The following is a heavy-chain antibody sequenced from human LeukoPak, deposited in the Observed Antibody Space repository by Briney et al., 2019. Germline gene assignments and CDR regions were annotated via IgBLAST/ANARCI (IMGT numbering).Heavy chain of an antibody. CDR1: GGTFSSYA. CDR2: INPNSGGT. CDR3: ARIQPRIAAAFDY. D-gene: IGHD6-13*01. Sequence: VASVKVSCKASGGTFSSYAISWVRQAPGQGLEWMGWINPNSGGTNYAQKFQGRVTMTRDTSISTAYMELSRLRSDDTAVYYCARIQPRIAAAFDYWGQGTLVTVSS. V-gene: IGHV1-2*02. J-gene: IGHJ4*02.